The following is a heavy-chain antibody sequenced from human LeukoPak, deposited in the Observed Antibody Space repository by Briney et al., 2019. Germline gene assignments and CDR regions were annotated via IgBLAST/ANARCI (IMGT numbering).Heavy chain of an antibody. V-gene: IGHV4-39*07. J-gene: IGHJ4*02. Sequence: PSETLSLTCTVSGGSISSGNYHWSWIRQAPGKRLEWLGSISQSGSTYDNPSLKSRVTLSVDTSKNQVSLKLSSVTAADMAVYYCARSEINDYIKYWGQGILVTVSS. CDR3: ARSEINDYIKY. CDR1: GGSISSGNYH. CDR2: ISQSGST. D-gene: IGHD3-16*01.